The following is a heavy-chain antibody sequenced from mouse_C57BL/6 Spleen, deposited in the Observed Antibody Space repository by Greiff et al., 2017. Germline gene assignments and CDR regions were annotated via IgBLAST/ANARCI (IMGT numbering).Heavy chain of an antibody. CDR1: GFTFSDYG. V-gene: IGHV5-17*01. CDR3: AAIYYCYSSFFDY. Sequence: EVQRVESGGGLVKPGGSLKLSCAASGFTFSDYGMHWVRQAPEKGLEWVAYISSGSSTIYYAATVKGRFTISRDDAKNTLFLQMTSLRSEYAAMYYYAAIYYCYSSFFDYWGQGTPLTVSS. CDR2: ISSGSSTI. D-gene: IGHD1-1*01. J-gene: IGHJ2*01.